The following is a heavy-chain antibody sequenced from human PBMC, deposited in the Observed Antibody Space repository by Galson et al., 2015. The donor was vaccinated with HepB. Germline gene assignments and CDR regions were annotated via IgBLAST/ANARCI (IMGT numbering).Heavy chain of an antibody. V-gene: IGHV1-18*04. CDR3: ARDSKRSSIAARTNHYFDY. D-gene: IGHD6-6*01. CDR2: ISAYNGNT. Sequence: SVKVSCKASGYTFTSYGISWVRQAPGQGLEWMGWISAYNGNTNYAQKLQGRVTMTTDTSTSTAYMELRSLRSDDTAVYYCARDSKRSSIAARTNHYFDYWGRGTLVTVSS. J-gene: IGHJ4*02. CDR1: GYTFTSYG.